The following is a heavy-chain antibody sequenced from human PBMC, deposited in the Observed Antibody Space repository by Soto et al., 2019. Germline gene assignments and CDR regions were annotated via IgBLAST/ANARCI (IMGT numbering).Heavy chain of an antibody. CDR1: GGSFSGYY. J-gene: IGHJ6*02. V-gene: IGHV4-34*01. D-gene: IGHD1-26*01. CDR3: ARGPTYSGSYYYGMDV. Sequence: QVQLQQWGAGLLKPSETLSLTCAVYGGSFSGYYWSWIRQPQGKGLEWIGEINHSGSTNYNPSLKSRVTISVDTSKNQFSLKLSSVTAADTAVYYCARGPTYSGSYYYGMDVWGQGTTVTVSS. CDR2: INHSGST.